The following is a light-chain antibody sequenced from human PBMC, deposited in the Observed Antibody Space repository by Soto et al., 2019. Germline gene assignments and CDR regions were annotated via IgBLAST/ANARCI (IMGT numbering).Light chain of an antibody. V-gene: IGKV3-20*01. CDR2: AAS. J-gene: IGKJ1*01. Sequence: EIVLTQSPGTLSFPPGERATLSCRASQSVSSSFLAWYQQRPGQAPRLIIYAASSRATGIPDRFSGSGSGTEFTLTISNLQPDDFATYYCQQYENYWTFGQGTKVDIK. CDR3: QQYENYWT. CDR1: QSVSSSF.